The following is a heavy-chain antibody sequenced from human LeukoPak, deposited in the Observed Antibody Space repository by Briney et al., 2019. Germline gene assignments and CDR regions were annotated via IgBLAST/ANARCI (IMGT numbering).Heavy chain of an antibody. V-gene: IGHV3-21*04. CDR1: GFTFSSYS. CDR2: ISSSSSYI. CDR3: AKVATNRYSSGWSDY. Sequence: GGSLRLSCAASGFTFSSYSMNWVRQAPGKGLEWVSSISSSSSYIYYADSVKGRFTISRDNSKNTLYLQMNSLRAEDTAVYYCAKVATNRYSSGWSDYWGQGTLVTVSS. D-gene: IGHD6-19*01. J-gene: IGHJ4*02.